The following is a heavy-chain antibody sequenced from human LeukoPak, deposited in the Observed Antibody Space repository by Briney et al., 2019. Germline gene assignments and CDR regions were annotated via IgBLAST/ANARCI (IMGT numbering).Heavy chain of an antibody. Sequence: GGSLTLSCAASGFTFTSHRMNWVRQAPGKGLEWVSSISSLSSYIYYADSVKGRFTISRDNAKNSLYLQMNSLRAEDTAVYYCARYYDSSGYYYPIDYWGQGTLVTVSS. CDR3: ARYYDSSGYYYPIDY. CDR2: ISSLSSYI. J-gene: IGHJ4*02. CDR1: GFTFTSHR. D-gene: IGHD3-22*01. V-gene: IGHV3-21*01.